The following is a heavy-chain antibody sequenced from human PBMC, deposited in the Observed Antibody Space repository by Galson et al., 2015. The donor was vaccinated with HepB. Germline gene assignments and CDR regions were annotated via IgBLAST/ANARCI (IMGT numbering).Heavy chain of an antibody. J-gene: IGHJ6*02. CDR3: ARHCTSCYPYYYYGMDV. CDR2: IDPSDSYT. CDR1: GYSFTSYW. V-gene: IGHV5-10-1*01. D-gene: IGHD2-2*01. Sequence: QSGAEVKKPGESLRISCKGSGYSFTSYWISWVRQMPGKGLEWMGRIDPSDSYTNYSPSFQGHVTISADKSISTAYLQWSSLKASDTAMYYCARHCTSCYPYYYYGMDVWGQGTTVTVSS.